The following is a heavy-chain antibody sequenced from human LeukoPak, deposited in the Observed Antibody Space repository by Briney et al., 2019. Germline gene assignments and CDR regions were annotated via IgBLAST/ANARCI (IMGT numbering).Heavy chain of an antibody. CDR1: GFTFRNVW. Sequence: GGSLRLSCAASGFTFRNVWMNWVRQAPGKGLEWVGGIKSKVDGGTRDYAAAVKGRFTISRNDSESIMSLQMNSLKTEDTALYYCSTGTSLVYWGQGTLVTVSS. J-gene: IGHJ4*02. CDR2: IKSKVDGGTR. CDR3: STGTSLVY. V-gene: IGHV3-15*01.